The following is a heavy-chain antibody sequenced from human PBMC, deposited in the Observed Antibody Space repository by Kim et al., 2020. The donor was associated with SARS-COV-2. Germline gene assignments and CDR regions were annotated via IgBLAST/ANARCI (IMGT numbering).Heavy chain of an antibody. Sequence: GGSLRLSCAASGFTFSDYYMSWIRQAPGKGLEWVSYISSSSSYTNYADSVKGRFTISRDNAKNSLYLQMNSLRAEDTAVYYCGVVVVAATPSGMDVWGQGTTVTVSS. CDR1: GFTFSDYY. CDR3: GVVVVAATPSGMDV. J-gene: IGHJ6*02. D-gene: IGHD2-15*01. CDR2: ISSSSSYT. V-gene: IGHV3-11*03.